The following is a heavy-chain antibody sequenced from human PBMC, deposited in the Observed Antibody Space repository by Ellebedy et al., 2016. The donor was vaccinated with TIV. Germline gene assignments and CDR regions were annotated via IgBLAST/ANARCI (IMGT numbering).Heavy chain of an antibody. CDR2: IYHSGHT. J-gene: IGHJ4*02. D-gene: IGHD3-22*01. CDR3: AGGPQGVYYYDGSGYWGV. CDR1: GGTFSHYY. Sequence: MPSETLSLTCAVSGGTFSHYYWNRFRQSPGKGLEWIGEIYHSGHTNYNPSLRSRVAVSVDTSKSQFSLKMTSVTAADTAIYFCAGGPQGVYYYDGSGYWGVWGQGTVVTVSS. V-gene: IGHV4-34*01.